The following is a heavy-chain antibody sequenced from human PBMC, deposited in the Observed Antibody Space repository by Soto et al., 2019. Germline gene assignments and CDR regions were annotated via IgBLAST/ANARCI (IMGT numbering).Heavy chain of an antibody. Sequence: LRLSCAASGFTVSSNYMSWVRQAPGKGLEWVSVIYSGGSTYYADSVKGRFTISRDNSKNTLYLQMNSLRAEDTAVYYCARVTLLHYFDYWGQGTLVTVSS. CDR3: ARVTLLHYFDY. J-gene: IGHJ4*02. D-gene: IGHD1-26*01. V-gene: IGHV3-53*01. CDR1: GFTVSSNY. CDR2: IYSGGST.